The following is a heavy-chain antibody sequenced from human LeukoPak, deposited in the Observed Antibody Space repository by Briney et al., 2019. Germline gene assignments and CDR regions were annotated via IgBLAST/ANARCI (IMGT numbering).Heavy chain of an antibody. CDR3: ARVAPYYYDSIGYHDAFDI. D-gene: IGHD3-22*01. CDR1: GGSISSGSYY. Sequence: RPSQTLSLTCTVSGGSISSGSYYWSWIRQPAGKGLEWIGRIYTSGSTNYNPSLKCRVTISVDTSKNQFSLKLSSVTAADTAVYYFARVAPYYYDSIGYHDAFDIWGQGTMVTVSS. J-gene: IGHJ3*02. V-gene: IGHV4-61*02. CDR2: IYTSGST.